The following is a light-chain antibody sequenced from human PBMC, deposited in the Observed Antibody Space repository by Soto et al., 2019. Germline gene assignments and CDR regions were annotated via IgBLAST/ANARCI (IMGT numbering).Light chain of an antibody. CDR2: GAS. V-gene: IGKV3-20*01. CDR3: QQYGSSPLT. J-gene: IGKJ4*01. Sequence: EIVLTQSPGTVSLSPGEGATLSCRASQSVSSSYLAWYQQKPGQAPRLLIYGASSRATGIPDRFSGSGSGTDFTLTISRLEPEDFAVFYCQQYGSSPLTFGGGTKVDI. CDR1: QSVSSSY.